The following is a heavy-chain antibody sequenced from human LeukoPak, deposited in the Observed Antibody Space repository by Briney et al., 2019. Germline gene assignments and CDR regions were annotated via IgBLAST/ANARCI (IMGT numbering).Heavy chain of an antibody. CDR3: AREFREPAASP. J-gene: IGHJ5*02. Sequence: GLEWMGWINPNSGGTNYAQKFQGRVTMTRDTSISTAYMELSRLRSDDTAVYYCAREFREPAASPWGQGTLVTVSS. D-gene: IGHD2-2*01. CDR2: INPNSGGT. V-gene: IGHV1-2*02.